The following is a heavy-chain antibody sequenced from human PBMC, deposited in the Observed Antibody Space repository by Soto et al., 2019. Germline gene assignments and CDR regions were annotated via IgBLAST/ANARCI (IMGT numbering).Heavy chain of an antibody. CDR3: ARDSHSQQPNHRWGGGYMDV. V-gene: IGHV4-31*03. CDR1: GGSISNGGYY. CDR2: IYFSGST. Sequence: QLQLQESGPGLVKPSQTLSLTCPVSGGSISNGGYYWSWIRQHPGKGLEWIGSIYFSGSTYYNPSITSRVTFSVATPKNQFSLKLSSVTAADTAVYYCARDSHSQQPNHRWGGGYMDVWGKGTTVTVSS. D-gene: IGHD6-13*01. J-gene: IGHJ6*03.